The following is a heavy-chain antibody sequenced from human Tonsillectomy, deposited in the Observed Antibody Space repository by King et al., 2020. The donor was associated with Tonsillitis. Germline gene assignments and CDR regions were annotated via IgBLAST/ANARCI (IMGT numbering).Heavy chain of an antibody. CDR2: ISYSGGST. CDR3: AKPYRDFGSGSSQGGFDV. Sequence: VQLVESGGGLVRPGGSLRLSCAASGFTFNSDAMNWVRQAPGKGLEWVSTISYSGGSTYYGDSVKGRFTSSRDNSKNTLSLEMNSLRVEDTAVYYCAKPYRDFGSGSSQGGFDVWGEGTMVTVSS. J-gene: IGHJ3*01. V-gene: IGHV3-23*04. CDR1: GFTFNSDA. D-gene: IGHD3-3*01.